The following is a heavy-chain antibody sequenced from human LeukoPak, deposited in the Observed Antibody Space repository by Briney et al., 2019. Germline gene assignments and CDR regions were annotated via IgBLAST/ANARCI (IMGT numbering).Heavy chain of an antibody. J-gene: IGHJ4*02. CDR3: ALRSPLDY. CDR2: ISYDGSNK. Sequence: GGSLRLACAASGFTFSSYGMHWVRQAPGKGLGWVAVISYDGSNKYYADSVKGRFTISRDNSKNTLYLQMNSLRAEDTAVYYCALRSPLDYWGQGTLVTVSS. CDR1: GFTFSSYG. V-gene: IGHV3-30*03. D-gene: IGHD3-3*01.